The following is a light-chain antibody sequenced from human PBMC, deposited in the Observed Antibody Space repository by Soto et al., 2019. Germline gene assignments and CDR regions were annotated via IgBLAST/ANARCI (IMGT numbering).Light chain of an antibody. V-gene: IGKV3-15*01. CDR3: QQYDNWPPWT. CDR2: GAS. CDR1: QHIYTY. J-gene: IGKJ1*01. Sequence: EVVLTQSPATLSLSPGESATLSCRASQHIYTYLAWYQQKPGQAPRLLIFGASTRATGIPARFSGSGSGTEFTLTISSLQSEDVALYYCQQYDNWPPWTFGQGTKVEI.